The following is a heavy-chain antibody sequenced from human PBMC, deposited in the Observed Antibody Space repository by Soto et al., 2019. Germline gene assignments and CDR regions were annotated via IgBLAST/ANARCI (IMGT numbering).Heavy chain of an antibody. CDR2: MNPKSGNT. Sequence: ASVKVSCKASGCTFTSYDINWVRQATGQGLEWMGWMNPKSGNTGYAQKFQGRVTMTRNTSISTAYMELSSLRSEDTAVYYCARGIKRTHYAILTGLQSHYYYYSGMDVWGQGTTVTVSS. CDR1: GCTFTSYD. V-gene: IGHV1-8*01. CDR3: ARGIKRTHYAILTGLQSHYYYYSGMDV. D-gene: IGHD3-9*01. J-gene: IGHJ6*02.